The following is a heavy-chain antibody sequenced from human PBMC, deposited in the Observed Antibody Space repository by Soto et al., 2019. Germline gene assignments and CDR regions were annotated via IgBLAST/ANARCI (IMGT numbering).Heavy chain of an antibody. D-gene: IGHD2-2*01. Sequence: PSETLSLTCTVSGGSISSYYWSWIRQPPGKGLEWIGYIYYSGSTNYNPSLKSRVTISVDTSKNQFSLKLSSVTAADTAVYYCARGVVVPAAMYSAIDYWGQGTLVTVSS. CDR1: GGSISSYY. CDR2: IYYSGST. CDR3: ARGVVVPAAMYSAIDY. V-gene: IGHV4-59*01. J-gene: IGHJ4*02.